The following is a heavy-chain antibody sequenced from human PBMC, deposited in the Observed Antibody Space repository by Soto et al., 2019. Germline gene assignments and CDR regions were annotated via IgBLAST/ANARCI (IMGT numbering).Heavy chain of an antibody. Sequence: SVKVSCKASGGTFSSYAISWVRQAPGQGLEWMGGIIPIFGTANYAQKFQGRVTITADESTSTAYMELSSLRSEDTDVYYCARELAVVSATHYYYYGMDVWGKGTTVSVSS. CDR3: ARELAVVSATHYYYYGMDV. CDR2: IIPIFGTA. CDR1: GGTFSSYA. V-gene: IGHV1-69*13. D-gene: IGHD2-15*01. J-gene: IGHJ6*04.